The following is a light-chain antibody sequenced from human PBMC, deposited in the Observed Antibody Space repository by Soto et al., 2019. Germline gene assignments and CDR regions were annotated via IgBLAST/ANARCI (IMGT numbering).Light chain of an antibody. V-gene: IGKV1-33*01. Sequence: QPTQSPSSLSASIGDRVTISCQASHDISNYLNWYQQRPGKAPKLLIYDASTLETGVPSRFRGSGYGTDFTFTISSLQPEDIATYYCQQYDNLPFGQGTKVDI. CDR2: DAS. CDR1: HDISNY. J-gene: IGKJ1*01. CDR3: QQYDNLP.